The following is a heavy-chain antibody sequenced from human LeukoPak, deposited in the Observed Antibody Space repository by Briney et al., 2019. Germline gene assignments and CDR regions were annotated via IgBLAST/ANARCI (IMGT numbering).Heavy chain of an antibody. Sequence: GGSLRLSCAASGFTFSGSGMHWVRRAPGKGLEWVAVMWYDGSRTFHADSVKGRFTVSRDTSKSTLYLQMNSLRADDTAVYYCARGYGSNHNASDFWGQGTLVTVSS. CDR1: GFTFSGSG. CDR3: ARGYGSNHNASDF. D-gene: IGHD2-15*01. V-gene: IGHV3-33*01. CDR2: MWYDGSRT. J-gene: IGHJ4*02.